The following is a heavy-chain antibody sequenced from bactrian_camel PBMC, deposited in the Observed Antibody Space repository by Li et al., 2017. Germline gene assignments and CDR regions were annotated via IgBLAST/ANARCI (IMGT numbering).Heavy chain of an antibody. CDR2: IDGDETP. Sequence: VQLVESGGGSVQAGGSLTLSCAASGLVYPFWSMAWFRQAPGKEREAVAAANSEGVAAIDGDETPTYADSVKGRFTISQDDAKNMVYLQMNNLKPEDTAMYYCAAGVPFGGFCSRDPKWYRHWGQGTQVTVS. J-gene: IGHJ4*01. CDR1: GLVYPFWS. CDR3: AAGVPFGGFCSRDPKWYRH. D-gene: IGHD2*01. V-gene: IGHV3S53*01.